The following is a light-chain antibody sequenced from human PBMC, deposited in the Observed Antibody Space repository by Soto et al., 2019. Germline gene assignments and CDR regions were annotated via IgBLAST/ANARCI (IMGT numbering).Light chain of an antibody. J-gene: IGKJ5*01. CDR2: DAF. CDR1: QSVSTY. Sequence: LTQSEDPLSWSEGRSASPSYRASQSVSTYLAWYQQKPGQAPRLLIYDAFNRATGVPARFRGSGSGTDFTLTISGLEPEHFSVYFCQQRDKWPISFGQGTRLEIK. CDR3: QQRDKWPIS. V-gene: IGKV3-11*01.